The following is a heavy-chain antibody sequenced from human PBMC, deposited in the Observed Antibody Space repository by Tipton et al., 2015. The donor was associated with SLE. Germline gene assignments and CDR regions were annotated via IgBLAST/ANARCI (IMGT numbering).Heavy chain of an antibody. CDR2: IFYSGST. D-gene: IGHD1-14*01. V-gene: IGHV4-59*12. Sequence: TLSLTCTVSGGSISSSYWSWIRQPPGKGLEWIGYIFYSGSTSYNPSLKSRVTISVDKSKNQFSLKMSSVTAADTAVYYCARVPETMTYAFDIWGQGTMVTVSS. CDR1: GGSISSSY. CDR3: ARVPETMTYAFDI. J-gene: IGHJ3*02.